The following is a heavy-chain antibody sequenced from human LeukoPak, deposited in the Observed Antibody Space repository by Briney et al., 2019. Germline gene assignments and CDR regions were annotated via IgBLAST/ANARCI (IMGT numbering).Heavy chain of an antibody. CDR3: ARAMRSGYDY. J-gene: IGHJ4*02. Sequence: GGSLRLSCAASGFALSSYWMHWVRQAPGKGLVWVSRISSDGSTTTYADSVKGRFTISRDNAENSLYLQMNSLRDEDTAVYYCARAMRSGYDYWGQGTLVTVSS. D-gene: IGHD5-12*01. V-gene: IGHV3-74*01. CDR2: ISSDGSTT. CDR1: GFALSSYW.